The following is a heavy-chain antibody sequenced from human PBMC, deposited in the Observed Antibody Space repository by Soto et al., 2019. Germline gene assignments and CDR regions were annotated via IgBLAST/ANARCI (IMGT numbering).Heavy chain of an antibody. CDR3: AREPFRSTRTYYVMDV. V-gene: IGHV3-30-3*01. Sequence: QVQLVESGGGVVQPGRSLRLSCAASGFTFSSYAMHWVRQAPGKGLEWVAVISYDGSNKYYADSVKGRFTVSRDNSKSTLYLQMDSLRAEDTAVYFSAREPFRSTRTYYVMDVWGQGTTVTVSS. CDR2: ISYDGSNK. D-gene: IGHD2-2*01. J-gene: IGHJ6*02. CDR1: GFTFSSYA.